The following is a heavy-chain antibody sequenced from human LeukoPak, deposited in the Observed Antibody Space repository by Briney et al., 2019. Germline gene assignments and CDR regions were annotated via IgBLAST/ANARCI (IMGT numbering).Heavy chain of an antibody. CDR1: GFTFSSFA. CDR2: FSGSGGST. Sequence: GGSLRLSCAASGFTFSSFAMSWVRQAPGKGLEWVSTFSGSGGSTYYADSVKGRFSISRDNSKNTLYLQMNSLRAEDTAVYYCAKTLTMILVLRGGFDYWGQGALVTVSS. J-gene: IGHJ4*02. CDR3: AKTLTMILVLRGGFDY. D-gene: IGHD3-22*01. V-gene: IGHV3-23*01.